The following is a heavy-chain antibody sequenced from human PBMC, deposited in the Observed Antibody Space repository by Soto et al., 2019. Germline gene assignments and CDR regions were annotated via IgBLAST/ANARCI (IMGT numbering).Heavy chain of an antibody. CDR1: GFTFSSYS. V-gene: IGHV3-21*01. CDR3: AREQQWLTLGDYYYYGMDV. J-gene: IGHJ6*02. Sequence: LGGSLRLSCAASGFTFSSYSMNWVRQAPGKGLEWVSSISSSSSYIYYADSVKGRFTISRDNAKNSLYLQMNSLRAEDTAVYYCAREQQWLTLGDYYYYGMDVWGQGTTVTVSS. CDR2: ISSSSSYI. D-gene: IGHD6-19*01.